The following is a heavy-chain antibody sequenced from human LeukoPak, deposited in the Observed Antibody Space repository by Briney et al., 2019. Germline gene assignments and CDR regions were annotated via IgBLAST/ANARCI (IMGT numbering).Heavy chain of an antibody. CDR3: ATTRGIPGAFDI. J-gene: IGHJ3*02. CDR1: GFTFSSYS. CDR2: ISSSSSTI. Sequence: GGSLRLSCAASGFTFSSYSMNWVRQAPGKGLEWVSYISSSSSTIYYADSVKGRFTISRDNAKNSLYLQMNSLRAEDAAVYYCATTRGIPGAFDIWGQGTMVTVSS. D-gene: IGHD3-16*01. V-gene: IGHV3-48*01.